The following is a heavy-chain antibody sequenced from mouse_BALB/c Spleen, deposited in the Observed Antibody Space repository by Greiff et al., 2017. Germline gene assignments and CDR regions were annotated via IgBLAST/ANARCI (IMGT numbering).Heavy chain of an antibody. D-gene: IGHD2-4*01. Sequence: EVLLVESGGGLVKPGGSLKLSCAASGFTFSSYAMSWVRQSPEKRLEWVAEISSGGSYTYYPDTVTGRFTISRDNAKNTLYLEMSSLRSEDTAMYYCARGRWDYGQGVYAMDYWGQGTSVTVSS. CDR1: GFTFSSYA. J-gene: IGHJ4*01. V-gene: IGHV5-9-4*01. CDR3: ARGRWDYGQGVYAMDY. CDR2: ISSGGSYT.